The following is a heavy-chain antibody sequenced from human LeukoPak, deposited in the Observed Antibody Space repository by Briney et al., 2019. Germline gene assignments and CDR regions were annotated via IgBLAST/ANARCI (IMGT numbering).Heavy chain of an antibody. CDR1: GYTFTSYD. J-gene: IGHJ6*03. Sequence: ASVKVSCKASGYTFTSYDINWVRQAPGQGLEWMGWINPNSGGTNYAQKFQGRVTMTRDTSISTACMELSRLRSDDTAVYYCARVKDRISMVRGVLSPQNYYYYYMDVWGQGTLVTVSS. D-gene: IGHD3-10*01. CDR3: ARVKDRISMVRGVLSPQNYYYYYMDV. V-gene: IGHV1-2*02. CDR2: INPNSGGT.